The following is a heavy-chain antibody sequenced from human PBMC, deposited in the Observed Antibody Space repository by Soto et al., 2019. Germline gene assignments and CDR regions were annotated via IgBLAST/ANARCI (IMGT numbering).Heavy chain of an antibody. V-gene: IGHV1-46*01. D-gene: IGHD5-18*01. CDR3: ARISRDTAMPGEFDY. Sequence: SVKVSCKASGYTFTSYYMHWGRQAPVQGLEWMGIINPSGGSTSYAQKFQGRVTMTRDTSTSTVYMELSSLRSEDTAVYYCARISRDTAMPGEFDYWGQGTLVTVSS. J-gene: IGHJ4*02. CDR1: GYTFTSYY. CDR2: INPSGGST.